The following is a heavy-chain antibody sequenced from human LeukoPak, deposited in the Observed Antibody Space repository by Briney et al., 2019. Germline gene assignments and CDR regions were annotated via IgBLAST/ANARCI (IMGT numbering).Heavy chain of an antibody. Sequence: GESLKISFKGSGYSFTSYWISWVRQMPGKGLEWMGIIYPGDSDTRYSPSFQGQVTISADKSISTAYLQWSSLKASDTAMYYCAIYSDTYYFDCWGQGTLVTVSS. D-gene: IGHD1-26*01. V-gene: IGHV5-51*01. CDR2: IYPGDSDT. CDR3: AIYSDTYYFDC. J-gene: IGHJ4*02. CDR1: GYSFTSYW.